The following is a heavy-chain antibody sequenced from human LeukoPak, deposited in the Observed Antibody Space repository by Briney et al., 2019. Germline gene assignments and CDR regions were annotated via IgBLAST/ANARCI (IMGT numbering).Heavy chain of an antibody. V-gene: IGHV3-33*01. CDR1: GFTFSDYG. D-gene: IGHD2-2*02. CDR2: IWCDGTNQ. J-gene: IGHJ4*02. CDR3: ARYSRGPATIPAYYFYY. Sequence: GRSLRLSCTASGFTFSDYGMHWVRQAPGKRLEWVSVIWCDGTNQYYADSAEGRFTISRDNSKNTLYLQMNSLRAEDTAVYYCARYSRGPATIPAYYFYYWGQGTLVTVFS.